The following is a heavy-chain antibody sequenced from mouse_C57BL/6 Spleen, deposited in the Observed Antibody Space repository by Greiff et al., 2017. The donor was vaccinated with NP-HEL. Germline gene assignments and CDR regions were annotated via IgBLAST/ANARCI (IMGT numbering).Heavy chain of an antibody. CDR2: ISYDGSN. D-gene: IGHD2-4*01. CDR1: GYSITSGYY. V-gene: IGHV3-6*01. J-gene: IGHJ4*01. Sequence: DVKLVESGPGLVKPSQSLSLTCSVTGYSITSGYYWNWIRQFPGNKLEWMGYISYDGSNNYNPSLKNRNSITRDTSKNQFFLKLNSVTTEDTATYYCARERLRGPMDYWGQGTSVTVSS. CDR3: ARERLRGPMDY.